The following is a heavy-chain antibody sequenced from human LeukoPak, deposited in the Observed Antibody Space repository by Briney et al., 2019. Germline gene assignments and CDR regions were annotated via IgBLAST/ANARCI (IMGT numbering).Heavy chain of an antibody. J-gene: IGHJ4*02. D-gene: IGHD2-2*01. Sequence: SETLPLTCTVSGGSISSYYWSWIRQPPGKGLEWIGYIYYSGSTNYNPSLKSRVTISVDTSKNQFSLKLSSVTAADTAVYYCARDDCSSTSCFNFDYWGQGTLVTVSS. V-gene: IGHV4-59*01. CDR2: IYYSGST. CDR1: GGSISSYY. CDR3: ARDDCSSTSCFNFDY.